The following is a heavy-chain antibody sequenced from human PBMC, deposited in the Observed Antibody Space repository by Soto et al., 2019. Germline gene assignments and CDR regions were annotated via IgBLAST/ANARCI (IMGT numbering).Heavy chain of an antibody. CDR3: ARVRPTQWELLNLDY. CDR2: ISAYNGNT. CDR1: GYTFTSYG. V-gene: IGHV1-18*01. Sequence: QVQLVQSGAEVKKPGASVKVSCKASGYTFTSYGISWVRQAPGQGLEWMGWISAYNGNTNYAQKLQGRVTMTTDTSTSTAYMGLGSLRSDDTAVYYCARVRPTQWELLNLDYWGQGTLVTVSS. D-gene: IGHD1-26*01. J-gene: IGHJ4*02.